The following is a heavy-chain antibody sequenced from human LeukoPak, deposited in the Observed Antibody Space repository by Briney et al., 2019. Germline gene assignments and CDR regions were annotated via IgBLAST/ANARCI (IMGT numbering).Heavy chain of an antibody. Sequence: SSETLSLTCTVSGGSISSGGYYWSWVRQHPGKGLEWIGYVYYSGSTYYNPSLKSRVTISVDRSKNQFSLKLSSVTAADTAVYYCARSGWIGGFDYWGQGTLVTVSS. J-gene: IGHJ4*02. CDR2: VYYSGST. D-gene: IGHD6-19*01. V-gene: IGHV4-31*03. CDR1: GGSISSGGYY. CDR3: ARSGWIGGFDY.